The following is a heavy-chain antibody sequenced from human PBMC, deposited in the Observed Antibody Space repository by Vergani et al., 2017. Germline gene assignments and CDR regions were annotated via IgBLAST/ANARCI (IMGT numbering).Heavy chain of an antibody. J-gene: IGHJ3*02. CDR1: GYSFTSYW. Sequence: EVQLVQSGAEVKKPGESLKISCKGSGYSFTSYWIGWVRQMPGKGLEWMGIIYPGDSDTRYSPSFQGQVTISADKSISTAYLQWSSLKASDTAMYYCAKGGIAAAGTWAADAFDIWGQGTMVTVSS. D-gene: IGHD6-13*01. V-gene: IGHV5-51*03. CDR2: IYPGDSDT. CDR3: AKGGIAAAGTWAADAFDI.